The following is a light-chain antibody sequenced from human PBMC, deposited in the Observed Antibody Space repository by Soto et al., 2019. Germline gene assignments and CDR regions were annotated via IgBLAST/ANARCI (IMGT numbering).Light chain of an antibody. Sequence: DIPMTQSPSTLSASVGDRVTITCRASQSITDWLAWYQQKPGKAPKFLIYKASNLEGGVPSRFSGSGSGTEVTLSISSVQPDDFATYYCQYWDNYSWTFGQGTKVEIK. CDR3: QYWDNYSWT. CDR1: QSITDW. V-gene: IGKV1-5*03. CDR2: KAS. J-gene: IGKJ1*01.